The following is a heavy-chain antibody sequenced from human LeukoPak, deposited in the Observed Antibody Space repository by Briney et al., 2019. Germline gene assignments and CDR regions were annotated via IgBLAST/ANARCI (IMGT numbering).Heavy chain of an antibody. CDR1: GFTFSNYW. V-gene: IGHV3-7*01. D-gene: IGHD6-6*01. CDR3: ARIGYSSSSLDY. J-gene: IGHJ4*02. CDR2: INQDGSVK. Sequence: GGSLRLSCAASGFTFSNYWMSWVRQAPGRGLEWVANINQDGSVKYYVDSVKGRFTISRDNAKNSQYLQMNSLSVEDTAVYYCARIGYSSSSLDYWGQGTLVTVSS.